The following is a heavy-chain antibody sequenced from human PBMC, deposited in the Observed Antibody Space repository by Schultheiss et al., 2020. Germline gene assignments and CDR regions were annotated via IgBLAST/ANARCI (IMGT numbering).Heavy chain of an antibody. CDR2: ISYDGSNK. CDR1: GFTFSSYA. V-gene: IGHV3-30-3*02. CDR3: AKDYYNIMDV. Sequence: SCKTSGFTFSSYAMHWVRQAPGKGLEWVAVISYDGSNKYYADSVKGRFTVSRDNSRYTLYLQMNDLSPEDTAIYYCAKDYYNIMDVWGKGTTVTVSS. J-gene: IGHJ6*04.